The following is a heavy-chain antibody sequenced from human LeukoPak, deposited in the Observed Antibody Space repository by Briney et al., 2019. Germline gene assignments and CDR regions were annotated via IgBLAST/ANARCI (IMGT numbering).Heavy chain of an antibody. J-gene: IGHJ4*02. D-gene: IGHD3-9*01. Sequence: PSETLSLTCTVSGGSISSSSYYWGWIRQPPGKGLEWIGSIYYSGSTYYNPSLKSRVTISVDTSKNQFSLKLSSVTAADTAVYYCAITYYDILTGYIGPDYWGQGTLVTVSS. CDR2: IYYSGST. V-gene: IGHV4-39*01. CDR3: AITYYDILTGYIGPDY. CDR1: GGSISSSSYY.